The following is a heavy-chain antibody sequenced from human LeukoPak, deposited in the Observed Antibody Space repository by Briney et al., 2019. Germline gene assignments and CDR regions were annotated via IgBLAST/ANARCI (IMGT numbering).Heavy chain of an antibody. J-gene: IGHJ4*02. Sequence: PETLSLTCTVSGGSISSYYWSWIRQPPGKGLEWIGYIYYSGSTNYNPSLKSRVTISVDTSKNQFSLKLSSVTAADTAVYYCARGAITFGGVRPFDYWGQGTLVTVS. CDR3: ARGAITFGGVRPFDY. CDR1: GGSISSYY. CDR2: IYYSGST. V-gene: IGHV4-59*01. D-gene: IGHD3-16*01.